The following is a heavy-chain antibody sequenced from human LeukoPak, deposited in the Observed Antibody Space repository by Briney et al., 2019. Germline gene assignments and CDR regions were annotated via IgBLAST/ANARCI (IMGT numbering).Heavy chain of an antibody. CDR1: GFTFSACE. CDR3: ARGPRTYDFWSGYYNY. J-gene: IGHJ4*02. CDR2: ISRSGSTR. V-gene: IGHV3-48*03. D-gene: IGHD3-3*01. Sequence: PGGSLRLSCAISGFTFSACELTWVRQAPGKGLEWVTYISRSGSTRYYGDSVKGRYTISRDNAKNSLYLQMNSLRAEDTAVYYCARGPRTYDFWSGYYNYWGQGTLVTVSS.